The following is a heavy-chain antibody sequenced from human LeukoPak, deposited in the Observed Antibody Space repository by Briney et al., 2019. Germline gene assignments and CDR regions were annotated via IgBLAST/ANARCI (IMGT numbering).Heavy chain of an antibody. CDR3: ARHRTASDY. CDR1: GFTVSSNY. J-gene: IGHJ4*02. V-gene: IGHV3-21*01. D-gene: IGHD3-16*02. Sequence: MPGGSLRLSCAASGFTVSSNYMSWVRQAPGKGLEWVSSISSSSSYIYYADSVKGRFTFSRDNAKNSLYLQMNSLRAEDTAVYYCARHRTASDYWGQGTLVTVSS. CDR2: ISSSSSYI.